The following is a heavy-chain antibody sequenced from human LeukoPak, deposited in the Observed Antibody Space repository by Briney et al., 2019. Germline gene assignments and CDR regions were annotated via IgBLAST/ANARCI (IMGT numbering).Heavy chain of an antibody. CDR2: ISGDGGST. CDR1: GFSFDTYA. D-gene: IGHD6-13*01. CDR3: TLGSLYSSSWYGDY. V-gene: IGHV3-23*01. J-gene: IGHJ4*02. Sequence: GGSLRLSCAASGFSFDTYAMTWVRPAPGKGLEWVSAISGDGGSTYYAVSVKGRFTISRDNSKNTLYLQMNGLRAEDTAVYYCTLGSLYSSSWYGDYWGQGTLVTVSS.